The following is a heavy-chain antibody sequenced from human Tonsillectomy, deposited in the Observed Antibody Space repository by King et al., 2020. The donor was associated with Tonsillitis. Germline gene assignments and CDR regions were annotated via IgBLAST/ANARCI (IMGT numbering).Heavy chain of an antibody. J-gene: IGHJ6*03. Sequence: VQLQESGPGLVKPPDTLSLTCAVSGYSISTSHWWGWIRQPPGKGLEWIGYIYYSGSTYYNPSLKSRVPMSVDTSKNQFSLKLSSVTAVDTAVYYCARAEKDQLLPNYYYYYYMDVWGKGTTVTVSS. CDR2: IYYSGST. CDR1: GYSISTSHW. CDR3: ARAEKDQLLPNYYYYYYMDV. D-gene: IGHD2-2*01. V-gene: IGHV4-28*03.